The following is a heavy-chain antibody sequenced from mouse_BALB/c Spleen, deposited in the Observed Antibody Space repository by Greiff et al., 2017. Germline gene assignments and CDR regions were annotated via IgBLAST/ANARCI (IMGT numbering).Heavy chain of an antibody. CDR1: GFNIKDYY. CDR3: NARGTTPYYFDY. D-gene: IGHD1-1*01. CDR2: IDPENGDT. J-gene: IGHJ2*01. Sequence: EVQLQQSGAELVRSGASVKLSCTASGFNIKDYYMHWVKQRPEQGLEWIGWIDPENGDTEYAPKFQGKATMTADASSNTAYLQLSSLTSEDTAVYYCNARGTTPYYFDYRGQGTTLTVSA. V-gene: IGHV14-4*02.